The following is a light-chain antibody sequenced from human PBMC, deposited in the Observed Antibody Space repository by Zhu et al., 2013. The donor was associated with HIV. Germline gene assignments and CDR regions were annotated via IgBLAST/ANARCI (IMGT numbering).Light chain of an antibody. V-gene: IGLV3-21*04. Sequence: SYELTQPPSVSVAPGKTARITCGGNNIGSKSVHWYQQKPGQAPVLVIYDDSDRPSGIPERFSGSNSGNTATLTISGVEAGDEADYYCQVWDGSAKSYVFGPGTKVTVL. CDR1: NIGSKS. CDR3: QVWDGSAKSYV. CDR2: DDS. J-gene: IGLJ1*01.